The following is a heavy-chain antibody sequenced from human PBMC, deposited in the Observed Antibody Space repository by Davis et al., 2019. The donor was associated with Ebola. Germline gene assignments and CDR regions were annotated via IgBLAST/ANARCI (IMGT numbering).Heavy chain of an antibody. D-gene: IGHD6-13*01. CDR2: ISSSGGAA. J-gene: IGHJ5*02. CDR1: GFTFSSYA. V-gene: IGHV3-23*01. Sequence: PGGSLRLSCVASGFTFSSYAMSWVRQAPGKGLEWVSTISSSGGAAYYADSVKGRFTISRDNSKNTLYLQMNSLRAEDTAVYYCAKDPPYSQLWASPGTSWGQGTLVTVSS. CDR3: AKDPPYSQLWASPGTS.